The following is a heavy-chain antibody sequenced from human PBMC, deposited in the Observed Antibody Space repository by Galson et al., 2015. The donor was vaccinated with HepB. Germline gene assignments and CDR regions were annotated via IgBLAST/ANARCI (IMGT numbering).Heavy chain of an antibody. D-gene: IGHD2-15*01. CDR1: GYTFTSYF. V-gene: IGHV1-2*06. CDR3: ARDESGSESVLSILSY. CDR2: INPANGRT. Sequence: SVKVSCKASGYTFTSYFIHWVRQSPGQQLEWMGRINPANGRTVYSPKFQGRVSMTRDASFRTTYMELNSLRSDDAAVYYCARDESGSESVLSILSYWGQGSLVTVSS. J-gene: IGHJ1*01.